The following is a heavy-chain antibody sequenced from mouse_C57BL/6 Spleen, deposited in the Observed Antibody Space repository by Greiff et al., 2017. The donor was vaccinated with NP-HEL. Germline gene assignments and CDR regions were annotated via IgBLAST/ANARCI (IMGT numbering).Heavy chain of an antibody. Sequence: VQLQQSGAELVRPGASVKLSCKASGYTFTDYYINWVKQRPGQGLEWIARIYPGSGNTYYNEKFKGKATLTAEKSSSTAYMQLSSLTSEDSAVYFCARLGRYYFDYWGQGTTLTVSS. V-gene: IGHV1-76*01. CDR2: IYPGSGNT. D-gene: IGHD4-1*01. J-gene: IGHJ2*01. CDR3: ARLGRYYFDY. CDR1: GYTFTDYY.